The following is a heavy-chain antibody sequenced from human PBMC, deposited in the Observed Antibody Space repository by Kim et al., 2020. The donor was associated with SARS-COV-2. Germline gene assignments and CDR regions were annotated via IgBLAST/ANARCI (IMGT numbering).Heavy chain of an antibody. D-gene: IGHD3-3*01. V-gene: IGHV4-59*13. CDR1: GGSISSYY. J-gene: IGHJ5*02. CDR2: IYYSGST. CDR3: ARVGRYDFRHNWFDP. Sequence: SETLSLTCTVSGGSISSYYWSWIRQPPGKGLEWIGYIYYSGSTNYNPSLKSRVTISVDTSKNQFSLKLSSVTAADTAVYYCARVGRYDFRHNWFDPWGQGTLVTVSS.